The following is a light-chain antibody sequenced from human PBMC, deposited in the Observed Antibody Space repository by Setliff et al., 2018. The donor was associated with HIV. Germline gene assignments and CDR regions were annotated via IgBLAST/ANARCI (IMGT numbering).Light chain of an antibody. CDR3: SSYSRTSTWV. J-gene: IGLJ3*02. V-gene: IGLV2-14*01. CDR2: EVS. Sequence: QSALTQAASVSGSPGQSITIFCIGTSSDIGGYEYVSWYQQHPGEAPRLIIYEVSNRPSGVSNRFSGSKSGNTASLTISGLQAEDEGYYYCSSYSRTSTWVFGGGTKVTV. CDR1: SSDIGGYEY.